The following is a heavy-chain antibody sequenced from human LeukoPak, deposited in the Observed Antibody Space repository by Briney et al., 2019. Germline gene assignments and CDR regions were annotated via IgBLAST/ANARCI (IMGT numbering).Heavy chain of an antibody. CDR1: GYNFDSYW. CDR2: IYPGDSDT. CDR3: ASLDCSGGSCPIDY. J-gene: IGHJ4*02. V-gene: IGHV5-51*01. Sequence: GESLKISCAGSGYNFDSYWIAWVRQKAGEGLEWMGIIYPGDSDTRYNPAFQGQVTISADKSISTAYLQWSSLKASDTAMYYCASLDCSGGSCPIDYWGQGTLVTVSS. D-gene: IGHD2-15*01.